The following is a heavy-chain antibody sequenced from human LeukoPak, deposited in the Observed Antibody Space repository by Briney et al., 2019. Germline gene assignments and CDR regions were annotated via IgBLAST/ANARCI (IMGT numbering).Heavy chain of an antibody. CDR3: ARDRVTIFGVVTKGYFQH. CDR1: GFTFSSYS. V-gene: IGHV3-48*01. D-gene: IGHD3-3*01. Sequence: GGSLGLSCAASGFTFSSYSMNWVRQAPGKGLEWFSYISSSSSTIYYADSVKGRFTISRDNAKNSLYLQMNSLRAEDTAVYYCARDRVTIFGVVTKGYFQHWGQGTMVTVSS. CDR2: ISSSSSTI. J-gene: IGHJ1*01.